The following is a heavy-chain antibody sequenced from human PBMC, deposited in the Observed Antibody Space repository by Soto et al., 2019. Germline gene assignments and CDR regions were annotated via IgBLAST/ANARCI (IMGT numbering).Heavy chain of an antibody. V-gene: IGHV3-30*18. J-gene: IGHJ6*02. CDR1: GFTFSTYG. Sequence: QVQLVESGGGVVPPGRSLRLSCAASGFTFSTYGMHWVRKAPGKGLEWVDVISYDGKNKYYAQSVKVRLTISRDNSKNTLYLQVNSLIVEDTAVYYCAKGQHCSSTSCHFYYYGRDVWGQGTTVAVSS. CDR2: ISYDGKNK. D-gene: IGHD2-2*01. CDR3: AKGQHCSSTSCHFYYYGRDV.